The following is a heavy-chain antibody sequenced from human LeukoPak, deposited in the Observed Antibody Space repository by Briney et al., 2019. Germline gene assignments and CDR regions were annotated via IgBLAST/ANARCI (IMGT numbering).Heavy chain of an antibody. D-gene: IGHD6-13*01. CDR2: ISYDGSNK. Sequence: GGSLRLSCAASGFTFSSYAMHWVRQAPGKGLEWVAVISYDGSNKYYADSVKGRFTISRDNSKNTLYLQMNSLRAEDTAVYYCAREARSSWSHMDVWGKGTTVTVSS. J-gene: IGHJ6*04. CDR3: AREARSSWSHMDV. V-gene: IGHV3-30*04. CDR1: GFTFSSYA.